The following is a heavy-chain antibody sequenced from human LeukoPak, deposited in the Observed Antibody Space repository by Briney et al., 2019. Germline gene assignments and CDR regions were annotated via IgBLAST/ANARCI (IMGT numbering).Heavy chain of an antibody. Sequence: GASVKVSCKASGYTFTSFDINWVRQATGQGLYWMVWMNPNSGNTGYAQKFQGRVTMTRNTSISTAYMELSSLRSEDTAVYFFFQAGDGIRYFDWLLENWFDPWGQGTLVTVSS. D-gene: IGHD3-9*01. CDR1: GYTFTSFD. CDR3: FQAGDGIRYFDWLLENWFDP. CDR2: MNPNSGNT. J-gene: IGHJ5*02. V-gene: IGHV1-8*01.